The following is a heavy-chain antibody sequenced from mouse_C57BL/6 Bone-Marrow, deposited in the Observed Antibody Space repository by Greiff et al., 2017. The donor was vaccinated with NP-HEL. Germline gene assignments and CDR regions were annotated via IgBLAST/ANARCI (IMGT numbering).Heavy chain of an antibody. J-gene: IGHJ4*01. CDR2: IYPRSGNT. D-gene: IGHD2-1*01. CDR3: ARGDYGSRYAMDY. CDR1: GYTFTSYG. Sequence: QVHVKQSGAELARPGASVKLSCKASGYTFTSYGISWVKQRTGQGLEWIGEIYPRSGNTYYNEKFKGKATLTADKSSSTAYMELRSLTSEDSAVYFCARGDYGSRYAMDYWGQGTSVTVSS. V-gene: IGHV1-81*01.